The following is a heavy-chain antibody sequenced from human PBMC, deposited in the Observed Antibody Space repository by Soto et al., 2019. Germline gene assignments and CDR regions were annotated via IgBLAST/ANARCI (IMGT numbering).Heavy chain of an antibody. J-gene: IGHJ6*02. CDR2: IIPIFGTA. V-gene: IGHV1-69*13. CDR1: GGTFSSYA. D-gene: IGHD2-2*01. Sequence: SVKVSCKASGGTFSSYAISWVRQAPGQGLEWMGGIIPIFGTANYAQKFQGRVTITADESTSTAYMELSSLRSEDTAVYYCAREGCISTSCSQGTYYYYYGMDVWG. CDR3: AREGCISTSCSQGTYYYYYGMDV.